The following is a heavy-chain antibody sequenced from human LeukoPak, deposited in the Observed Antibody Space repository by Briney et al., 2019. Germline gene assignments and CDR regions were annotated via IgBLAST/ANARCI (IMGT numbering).Heavy chain of an antibody. V-gene: IGHV4-34*01. D-gene: IGHD3-3*01. CDR3: ARLRITIFGVVIHPFDY. Sequence: SETLSLTCAAYGGSFSGYYWSWIRQPPGKGLEWIGEINHSGSTNYNPSLKSRVTISVDTSKNQFSLKLSSVTAADTAVYYCARLRITIFGVVIHPFDYWGQGTLVTVSS. CDR1: GGSFSGYY. CDR2: INHSGST. J-gene: IGHJ4*02.